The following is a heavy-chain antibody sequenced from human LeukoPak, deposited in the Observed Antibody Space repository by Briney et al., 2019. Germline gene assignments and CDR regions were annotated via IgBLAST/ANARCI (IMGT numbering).Heavy chain of an antibody. J-gene: IGHJ4*02. D-gene: IGHD5-24*01. CDR1: GFTVSSNY. V-gene: IGHV3-66*01. CDR2: IYSGGST. CDR3: ARDLAGYNSFDY. Sequence: GGSLRLSCAASGFTVSSNYMSWVRQAPGKGLEWVSSIYSGGSTYYTDSVKGRFTISRDNSKNTLYLQMNSLRAEDTAVYYCARDLAGYNSFDYWGQGTLVTVST.